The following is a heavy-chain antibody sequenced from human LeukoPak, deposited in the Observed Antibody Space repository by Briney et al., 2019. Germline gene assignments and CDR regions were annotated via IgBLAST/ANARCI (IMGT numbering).Heavy chain of an antibody. V-gene: IGHV1-2*06. CDR3: ARDRVCSSTSCYDGGRKVNDY. Sequence: ASVKVSCKASGYTFTGYYMHWVRQAPGQGLEWMGRINPNSGGTNYAQKFQGRVTMTTDTSTSTAYMELRSLRSDDTAVYYCARDRVCSSTSCYDGGRKVNDYWGQGTLVTVSS. D-gene: IGHD2-2*01. J-gene: IGHJ4*02. CDR2: INPNSGGT. CDR1: GYTFTGYY.